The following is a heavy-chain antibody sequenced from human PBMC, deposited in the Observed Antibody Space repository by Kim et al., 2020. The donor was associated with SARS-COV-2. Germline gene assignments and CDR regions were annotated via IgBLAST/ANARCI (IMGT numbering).Heavy chain of an antibody. J-gene: IGHJ6*02. CDR3: ARERFGEQRVYYGMDV. V-gene: IGHV3-33*01. CDR2: IWYDGSNK. D-gene: IGHD3-10*01. Sequence: GGSLRLSCAASGFTFSSYGMHWVRQAPGKGLEWVAVIWYDGSNKYYADSVKGRFTISRDNSKNTLYLQMNSLRAEDTAVYCCARERFGEQRVYYGMDVWGQGTTVTVSS. CDR1: GFTFSSYG.